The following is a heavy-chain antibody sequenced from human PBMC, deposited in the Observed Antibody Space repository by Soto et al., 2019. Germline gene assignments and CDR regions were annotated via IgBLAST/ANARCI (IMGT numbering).Heavy chain of an antibody. J-gene: IGHJ4*02. D-gene: IGHD2-2*01. V-gene: IGHV1-3*01. Sequence: GASVKVSCKASGYTFTSYAMHWVRQAPGQRLEWMGWINAGNGNTKYSQKFQGRVTITRDTSASTAYMELSSLRSEDTAVYYCARDLVGYCISTSCYGFDYWGQGTLVTVSS. CDR3: ARDLVGYCISTSCYGFDY. CDR1: GYTFTSYA. CDR2: INAGNGNT.